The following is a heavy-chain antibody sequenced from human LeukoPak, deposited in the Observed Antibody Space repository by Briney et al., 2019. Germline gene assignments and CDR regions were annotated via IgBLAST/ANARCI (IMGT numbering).Heavy chain of an antibody. CDR3: ARDVYGDYDDAFDI. Sequence: EASVKVSCKASGYTFTGYYMHWVRQAPGQGLEWMGWINPNSGGTNYAQKFQARVTVTRDTSISTAYMELSRLTSDDTAMYYCARDVYGDYDDAFDIWGQGTMVTVSS. J-gene: IGHJ3*02. CDR1: GYTFTGYY. V-gene: IGHV1-2*02. CDR2: INPNSGGT. D-gene: IGHD4-17*01.